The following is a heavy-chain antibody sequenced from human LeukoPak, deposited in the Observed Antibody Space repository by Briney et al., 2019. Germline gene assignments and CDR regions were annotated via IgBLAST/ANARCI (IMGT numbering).Heavy chain of an antibody. CDR3: ARKYLYGSGKTHFDY. D-gene: IGHD3-10*01. CDR2: MNPNSGNT. V-gene: IGHV1-8*01. CDR1: GYTFTSYD. J-gene: IGHJ4*02. Sequence: EASVKVSCKASGYTFTSYDINWVRQTTGQGLERMGWMNPNSGNTGYAQKFQGRVTMTRNTSISTAYKELSRLRSDDTAVYYCARKYLYGSGKTHFDYWGQGTLVTVSS.